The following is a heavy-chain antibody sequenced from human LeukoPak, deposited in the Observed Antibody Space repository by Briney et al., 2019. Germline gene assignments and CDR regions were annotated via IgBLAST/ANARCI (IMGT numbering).Heavy chain of an antibody. D-gene: IGHD3-16*01. J-gene: IGHJ4*02. CDR2: INPNSGGT. Sequence: GASVKVSCKASGYTFTGYYMHWVRQAPGQGLEWMGWINPNSGGTNYAQKFQGRVTMTRDTSISTAYMELSRLRSDDTAVYYCARDTGDGLGLPQYYFDYWGQGTLVTVSS. CDR1: GYTFTGYY. V-gene: IGHV1-2*02. CDR3: ARDTGDGLGLPQYYFDY.